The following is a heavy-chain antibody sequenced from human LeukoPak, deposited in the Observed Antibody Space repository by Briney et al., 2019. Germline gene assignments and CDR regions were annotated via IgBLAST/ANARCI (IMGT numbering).Heavy chain of an antibody. CDR1: GGSISSYY. CDR2: IYYSGST. V-gene: IGHV4-59*01. Sequence: SETLSLTCTVSGGSISSYYWSWIRQPPGKGLEWIGYIYYSGSTNYNPSLKSRVTISVDTSKNQFSLKLSSVTAADTAVYYCARVLPVTDWYGYYYYYGMDVWGQGTTVTVSS. CDR3: ARVLPVTDWYGYYYYYGMDV. D-gene: IGHD3/OR15-3a*01. J-gene: IGHJ6*02.